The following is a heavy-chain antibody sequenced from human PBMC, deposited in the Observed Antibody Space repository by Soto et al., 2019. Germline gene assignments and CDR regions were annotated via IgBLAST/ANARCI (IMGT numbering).Heavy chain of an antibody. CDR3: ARENGYLDYYYYGMDV. J-gene: IGHJ6*02. CDR1: GFTFSSYS. D-gene: IGHD6-13*01. Sequence: EVQLVESGGGLVKPGGSLRLSCAASGFTFSSYSMNWVRQAPGKGLEWVSSISSSSSYIYYADSVKGRFTISRDNAKNSLYLQMNSPRAEDTAVYYCARENGYLDYYYYGMDVWGQGTTVTVSS. V-gene: IGHV3-21*01. CDR2: ISSSSSYI.